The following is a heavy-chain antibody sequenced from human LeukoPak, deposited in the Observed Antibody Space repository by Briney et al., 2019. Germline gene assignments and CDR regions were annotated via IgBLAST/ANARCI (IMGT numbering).Heavy chain of an antibody. CDR1: GFTFSSYW. V-gene: IGHV3-48*04. Sequence: GGSLRLSCVASGFTFSSYWMSWVRQAPGKGLEWVSYISSSGSTIYYADSVKGRFTISRDNAKNSLYLQMNSLRAEDTAVYYCAELGITMIGGVWGKGTTVTISS. D-gene: IGHD3-10*02. CDR2: ISSSGSTI. J-gene: IGHJ6*04. CDR3: AELGITMIGGV.